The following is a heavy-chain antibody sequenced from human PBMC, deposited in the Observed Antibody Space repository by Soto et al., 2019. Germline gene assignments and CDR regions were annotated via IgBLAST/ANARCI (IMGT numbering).Heavy chain of an antibody. V-gene: IGHV1-24*01. CDR2: FDPEDGET. CDR3: ATLTTVTNTATLAYYYSGMDV. Sequence: APVKVSCKVSGYTLSELSMHWVRQVPGKGLEWMGGFDPEDGETIYAQKFQGRVTMTEDTSTDTAYMELTSLRSEDTAVYYCATLTTVTNTATLAYYYSGMDVWGQGATVTVS. CDR1: GYTLSELS. D-gene: IGHD4-17*01. J-gene: IGHJ6*02.